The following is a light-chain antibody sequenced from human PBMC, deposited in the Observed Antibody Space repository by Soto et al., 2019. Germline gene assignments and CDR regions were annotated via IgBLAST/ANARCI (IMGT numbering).Light chain of an antibody. V-gene: IGKV3-11*01. J-gene: IGKJ2*01. CDR2: DAS. CDR1: QTVSKY. Sequence: EIVLTQSPATLSLSPGERATLSCRASQTVSKYLAWFHQKPGQAPRLLIYDASNRATGVPARFSGSGSETDFTLTISSLEPGDFAVYYCQQRRAWPHTFGQGTKLEVK. CDR3: QQRRAWPHT.